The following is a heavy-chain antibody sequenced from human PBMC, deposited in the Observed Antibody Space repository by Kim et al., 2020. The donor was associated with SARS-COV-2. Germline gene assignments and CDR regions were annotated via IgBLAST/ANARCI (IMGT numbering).Heavy chain of an antibody. Sequence: GGSLRLSCAASGFTFSSYDMHWVRQATGKGLEWVSAIGTVGDTYYPDSVKGRFTISRENAKNSLYLQMSSLRAGDTAVYYCARWAAHWYFDLWGRGTLVT. CDR2: IGTVGDT. CDR1: GFTFSSYD. CDR3: ARWAAHWYFDL. J-gene: IGHJ2*01. V-gene: IGHV3-13*04. D-gene: IGHD6-25*01.